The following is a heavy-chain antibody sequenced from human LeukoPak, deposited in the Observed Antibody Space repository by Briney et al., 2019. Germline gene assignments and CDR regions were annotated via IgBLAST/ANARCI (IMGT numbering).Heavy chain of an antibody. V-gene: IGHV4-31*03. D-gene: IGHD6-13*01. J-gene: IGHJ4*02. CDR2: IYCSGST. CDR3: ARENEQLDFDY. CDR1: GGSISSGGYY. Sequence: TLSLTCTVSGGSISSGGYYWSWIRQHPGKGLEWIGYIYCSGSTYYNPSLKSRVTISVDTSKNQFSLKLSSVTAADTAVYYCARENEQLDFDYWGQGTLVTVSS.